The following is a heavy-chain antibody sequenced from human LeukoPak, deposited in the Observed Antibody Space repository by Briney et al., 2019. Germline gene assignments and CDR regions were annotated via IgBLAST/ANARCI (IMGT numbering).Heavy chain of an antibody. CDR1: KFIFSDYG. Sequence: GGSLRLSCAASKFIFSDYGMHWVRQAPGKGLEWVAFIWYDGSDEYYADSVKGRFTISRDNSKNTLYLQMNSLTTEDTAVYYCAKDSLIAVAGAGYFDYWGQGTLVTVSS. J-gene: IGHJ4*02. CDR2: IWYDGSDE. V-gene: IGHV3-30*02. D-gene: IGHD6-19*01. CDR3: AKDSLIAVAGAGYFDY.